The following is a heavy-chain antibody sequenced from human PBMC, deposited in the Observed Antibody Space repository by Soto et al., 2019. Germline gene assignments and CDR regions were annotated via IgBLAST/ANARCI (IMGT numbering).Heavy chain of an antibody. D-gene: IGHD3-3*01. J-gene: IGHJ5*02. V-gene: IGHV4-4*07. CDR2: IYSSGST. CDR1: GGTISGYY. CDR3: ARGQRFSDWFDP. Sequence: SETLSLTCTVTGGTISGYYWTWIRQSAGGGLEWIGRIYSSGSTNYNPSLKSRVTISLDTSMNHFSLGLSSVTAADTAVYYCARGQRFSDWFDPWGQGTLVTVSS.